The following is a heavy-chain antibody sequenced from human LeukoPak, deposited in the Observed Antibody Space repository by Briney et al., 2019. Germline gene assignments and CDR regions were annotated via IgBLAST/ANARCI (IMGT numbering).Heavy chain of an antibody. CDR2: IVAIFGTG. J-gene: IGHJ6*03. D-gene: IGHD3-9*01. CDR3: ARTYYDILTAPGDYYYYYMDV. Sequence: SVKVSCKASGGTFSSYAISWVRQAPGQGREWMGGIVAIFGTGNYAQNFQGRVAITAEKSTSTAYMELSSLRSEDTAVYYCARTYYDILTAPGDYYYYYMDVWGKGTTVTVS. V-gene: IGHV1-69*06. CDR1: GGTFSSYA.